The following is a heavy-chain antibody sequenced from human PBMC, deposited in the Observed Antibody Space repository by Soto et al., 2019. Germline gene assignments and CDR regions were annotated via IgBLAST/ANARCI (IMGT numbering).Heavy chain of an antibody. Sequence: GSLRLSCAASGFTFSSYSMNWVRQAPGKGLEWVSSISSSSSYIYYADSVKGRFTISRENAKNSLYLQMNSLRAEDTAVYYCAREYSSGPSHYYYYGMDVWGQGTTVTVSS. CDR2: ISSSSSYI. CDR1: GFTFSSYS. D-gene: IGHD6-19*01. J-gene: IGHJ6*02. V-gene: IGHV3-21*04. CDR3: AREYSSGPSHYYYYGMDV.